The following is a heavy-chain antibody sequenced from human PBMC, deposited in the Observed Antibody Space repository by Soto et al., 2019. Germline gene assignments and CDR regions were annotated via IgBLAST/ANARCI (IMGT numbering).Heavy chain of an antibody. V-gene: IGHV3-30-3*01. CDR2: ISYDGSNK. Sequence: QVQLVESGGGVVQPGRSLRLSCAASGFTFSSYAMHWVRQAPGKGLEWVAVISYDGSNKYYADSVKGRFTISRDNSKNTLYLQMNSLRAEDTAVYYCARESGRYYGRTVGYDAFDIWGQGTMVTVSS. CDR1: GFTFSSYA. D-gene: IGHD1-26*01. CDR3: ARESGRYYGRTVGYDAFDI. J-gene: IGHJ3*02.